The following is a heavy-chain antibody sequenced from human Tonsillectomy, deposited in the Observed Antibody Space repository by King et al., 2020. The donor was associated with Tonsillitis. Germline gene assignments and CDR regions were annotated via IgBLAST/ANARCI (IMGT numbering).Heavy chain of an antibody. CDR3: ARGGGYSYGAYYFDY. D-gene: IGHD5-18*01. CDR2: IYHSGST. J-gene: IGHJ4*02. V-gene: IGHV4-30-2*01. Sequence: LQLQESGSGLVKPSQTLSLTCAVSGGSISSGGYSWSWIRQPPGKGLEWIGYIYHSGSTYYNPSLKSRVTISVDRSKNQFSLKLNSVTAADTAVYYCARGGGYSYGAYYFDYWGQGTLVTVSS. CDR1: GGSISSGGYS.